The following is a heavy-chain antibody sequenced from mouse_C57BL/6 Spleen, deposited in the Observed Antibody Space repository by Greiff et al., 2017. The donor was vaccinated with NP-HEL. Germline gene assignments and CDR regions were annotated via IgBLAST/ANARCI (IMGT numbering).Heavy chain of an antibody. CDR1: GFTFSSYA. CDR3: ARDVSYWYFDV. J-gene: IGHJ1*03. V-gene: IGHV5-4*01. Sequence: VQLKESGGGLVKPGGSLKLSCAASGFTFSSYAMSWVRQTPEKRLEWVATISDGGSYTYYPDNVKGRFTISRDNAKNNLYLQMSHLKSEDTAMYYCARDVSYWYFDVWGTGTTVTVSS. CDR2: ISDGGSYT.